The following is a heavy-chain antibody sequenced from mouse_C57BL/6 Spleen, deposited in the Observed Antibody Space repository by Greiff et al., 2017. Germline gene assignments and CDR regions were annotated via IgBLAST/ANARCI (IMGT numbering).Heavy chain of an antibody. D-gene: IGHD2-1*01. CDR2: IYPGSGST. Sequence: VQLQQPGAELVKPGASVKMSCKASGYTFTSYWITWVKQRPGQGLEWIGDIYPGSGSTNYNEKFKSKATLTVDTSSSTAYMQLSSLTSEDSAVYYCASLEGNHPGFAYWGQGTLVTVSA. V-gene: IGHV1-55*01. J-gene: IGHJ3*01. CDR3: ASLEGNHPGFAY. CDR1: GYTFTSYW.